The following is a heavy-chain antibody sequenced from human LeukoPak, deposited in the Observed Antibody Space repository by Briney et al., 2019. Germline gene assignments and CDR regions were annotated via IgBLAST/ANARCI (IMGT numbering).Heavy chain of an antibody. J-gene: IGHJ1*01. CDR2: IYYSGRT. Sequence: SETLSLTCTIFGDYVSRSDSYWDWIRQPPGKGLEWIGTIYYSGRTYYSPSLKSRVTLSVDMSNNQFSLPLSSVTPADTALYFCARRRYYDSSGYLQWGQGTLVTVSS. CDR3: ARRRYYDSSGYLQ. V-gene: IGHV4-39*01. D-gene: IGHD3-22*01. CDR1: GDYVSRSDSY.